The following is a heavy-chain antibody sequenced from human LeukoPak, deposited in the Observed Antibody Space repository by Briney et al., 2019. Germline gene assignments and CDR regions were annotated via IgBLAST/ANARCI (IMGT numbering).Heavy chain of an antibody. J-gene: IGHJ3*02. Sequence: SSETLSLTCTVSGGSISSFYWSWIRQPPGKGLEWIGYIHYSGSTNYNTSLKSRVTISVDTSKNQFSLKLGSVTAADTAVYYCARDEGRGAFEIWGQGTMVTVSS. CDR1: GGSISSFY. CDR3: ARDEGRGAFEI. V-gene: IGHV4-59*01. CDR2: IHYSGST.